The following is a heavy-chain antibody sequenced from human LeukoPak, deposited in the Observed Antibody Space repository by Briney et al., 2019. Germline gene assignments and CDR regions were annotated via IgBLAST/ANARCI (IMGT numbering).Heavy chain of an antibody. CDR2: ISWNSGSI. J-gene: IGHJ4*02. CDR1: GFTFDDYA. D-gene: IGHD3-10*02. Sequence: GGSLRLSCAASGFTFDDYAMHWVRQAPGKGLEWVSGISWNSGSIGYADSVKGRFTTSRDNPQNSLYLQMNRLRAEATALYYCAKDISYYGRGAMGGVDYWGQGTLVTVSS. CDR3: AKDISYYGRGAMGGVDY. V-gene: IGHV3-9*01.